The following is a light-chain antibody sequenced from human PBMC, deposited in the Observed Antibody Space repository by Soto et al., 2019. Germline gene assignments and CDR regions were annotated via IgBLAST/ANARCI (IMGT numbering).Light chain of an antibody. V-gene: IGKV1-33*01. CDR1: QDISNY. Sequence: DIQMTQSPYSLSASVGDRVTITCQASQDISNYLNWYQQKPGKAPKLLIYDASNLETGVPSRFSGRGSGTDFTFTISSLQPEDIATYYCQQYDNLPRYTFGQGTKLEFK. CDR3: QQYDNLPRYT. CDR2: DAS. J-gene: IGKJ2*01.